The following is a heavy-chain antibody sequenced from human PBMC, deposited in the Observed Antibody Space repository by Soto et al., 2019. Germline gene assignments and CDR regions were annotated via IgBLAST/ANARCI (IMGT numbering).Heavy chain of an antibody. J-gene: IGHJ4*02. CDR1: GGSISSGGYY. Sequence: TLSLTCTVSGGSISSGGYYWSWIRQHPGKGLEWIGYIYYSGSTYYNPSLKSRVTISVDTSKNQFSLKLSSVTAADTAVYYCARLDILTGYLFDYWGQGTLVTVSS. CDR2: IYYSGST. D-gene: IGHD3-9*01. V-gene: IGHV4-31*03. CDR3: ARLDILTGYLFDY.